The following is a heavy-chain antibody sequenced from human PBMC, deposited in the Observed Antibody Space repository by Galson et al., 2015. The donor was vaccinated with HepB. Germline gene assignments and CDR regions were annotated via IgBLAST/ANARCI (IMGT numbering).Heavy chain of an antibody. CDR2: ISFDGSNK. J-gene: IGHJ6*02. CDR1: GFTFNRYG. CDR3: AKDLTSLHPIYYYGMDV. V-gene: IGHV3-30*18. Sequence: SLRLSCAVSGFTFNRYGMHWVRQAPGKGLEWVAFISFDGSNKYYVQSVKGRFTISRDNSNNMLYLQMNSLRTEDAAVYFCAKDLTSLHPIYYYGMDVWGHGTTVTVTS. D-gene: IGHD3-10*01.